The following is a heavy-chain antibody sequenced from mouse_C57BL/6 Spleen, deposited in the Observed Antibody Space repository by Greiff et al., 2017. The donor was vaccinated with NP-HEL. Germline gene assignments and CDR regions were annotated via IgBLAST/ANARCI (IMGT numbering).Heavy chain of an antibody. V-gene: IGHV5-9-1*02. J-gene: IGHJ1*03. CDR3: TRDRTTVVETSAWYFDV. CDR1: GFTFSSYA. D-gene: IGHD1-1*01. Sequence: EVKVVESGEGLVKPGGSLKLSCAASGFTFSSYAMSWVRQTPEKRLEWVAYISSGGDYIYYADTVKGRFTISRDNARNTLYLQMSSLKSEDTAMYYCTRDRTTVVETSAWYFDVWGTGTTVTVSS. CDR2: ISSGGDYI.